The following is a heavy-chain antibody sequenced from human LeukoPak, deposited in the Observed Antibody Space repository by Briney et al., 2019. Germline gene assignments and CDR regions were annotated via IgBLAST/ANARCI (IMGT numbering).Heavy chain of an antibody. J-gene: IGHJ4*02. Sequence: GGSLRLSCAASGFTFSSYAMSWVRQAPGKGLEWVSGTSGSGDNTYYADSVKGRFTISRDNSKNTLYLQMNSLRAEDTAVYYCAAGSGGSEGYWGQGTLVTVSS. CDR2: TSGSGDNT. D-gene: IGHD3-10*01. CDR3: AAGSGGSEGY. V-gene: IGHV3-23*01. CDR1: GFTFSSYA.